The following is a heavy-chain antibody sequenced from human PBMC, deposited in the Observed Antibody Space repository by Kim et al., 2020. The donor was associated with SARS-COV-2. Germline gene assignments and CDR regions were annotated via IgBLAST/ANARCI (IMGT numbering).Heavy chain of an antibody. CDR1: GGSFSGYY. CDR3: ARARSSWLYYFDY. V-gene: IGHV4-34*01. CDR2: INHSGST. Sequence: SETLSLTCAVYGGSFSGYYWSWIRQPPGKGLEWIGEINHSGSTNYNPSLKSRVTISVDTSKNQFSLKLSSVTAADTAVYYCARARSSWLYYFDYWGQGTLVTVSS. D-gene: IGHD6-13*01. J-gene: IGHJ4*02.